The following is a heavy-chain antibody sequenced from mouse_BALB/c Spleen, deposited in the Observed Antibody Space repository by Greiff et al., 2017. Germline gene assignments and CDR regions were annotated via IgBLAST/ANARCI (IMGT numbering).Heavy chain of an antibody. CDR2: IYPSDSYT. J-gene: IGHJ2*01. Sequence: QVQLQQPGAELVRPGASVKLSCKASGYTFTSYWINWVKQRPGQGLEWIGNIYPSDSYTNYNQKFKDKATLTVDKSSSTAYMQLSSLTSEDSAVYYCARSTTVVAKGFDYWGQGTTLTVSS. CDR1: GYTFTSYW. V-gene: IGHV1-69*02. D-gene: IGHD1-1*01. CDR3: ARSTTVVAKGFDY.